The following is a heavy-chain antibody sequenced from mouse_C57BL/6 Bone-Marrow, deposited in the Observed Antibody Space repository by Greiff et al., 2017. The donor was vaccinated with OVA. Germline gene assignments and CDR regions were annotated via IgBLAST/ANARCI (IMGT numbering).Heavy chain of an antibody. CDR1: GFNIKNTY. D-gene: IGHD2-3*01. CDR3: ASTPSYDGYYEGAMDY. V-gene: IGHV14-3*01. J-gene: IGHJ4*01. Sequence: VQLQQSVAELVRPGASVKLSCTASGFNIKNTYMHWVKQRPEQGLEWIGRIDPANGNTKYAPKFQGKATITADTSSNPAYLPLSSLTSEDTAIYYCASTPSYDGYYEGAMDYWGQGTSVTVSS. CDR2: IDPANGNT.